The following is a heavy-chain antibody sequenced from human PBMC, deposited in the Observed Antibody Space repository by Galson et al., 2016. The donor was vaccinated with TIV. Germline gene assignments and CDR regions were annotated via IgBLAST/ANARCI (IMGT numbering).Heavy chain of an antibody. CDR2: MNPGDSEN. D-gene: IGHD3-16*01. CDR1: GSMFSAHW. CDR3: AKGKEYYEF. J-gene: IGHJ4*02. Sequence: QSGAEVKKPGESLIISCKASGSMFSAHWFGWVRQMPGKGPEWIGIMNPGDSENRYSPSFEGQRTISAENSISTAYLQWHSLKASDTAVYYCAKGKEYYEFWGQGTLVTVSS. V-gene: IGHV5-51*03.